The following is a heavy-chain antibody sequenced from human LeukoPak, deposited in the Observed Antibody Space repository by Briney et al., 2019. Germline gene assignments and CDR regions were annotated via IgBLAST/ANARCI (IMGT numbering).Heavy chain of an antibody. D-gene: IGHD5-12*01. Sequence: SETLSLTCAVYGGSFSGYYWSWIRQPPGKGLEWTGEINHSGSTNYSPSLKSRVTISVDTSKNQFSLKLSSVTAADTAVYYCARVGRARWLQFAAAYNWFDPWGQGTLVTVSS. V-gene: IGHV4-34*01. J-gene: IGHJ5*02. CDR1: GGSFSGYY. CDR2: INHSGST. CDR3: ARVGRARWLQFAAAYNWFDP.